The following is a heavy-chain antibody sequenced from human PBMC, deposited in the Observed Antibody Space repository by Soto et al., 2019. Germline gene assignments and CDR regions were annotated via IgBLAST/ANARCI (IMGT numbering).Heavy chain of an antibody. CDR2: INAGNGNT. Sequence: GASVKVSCKASGYTFTSYAMHWVRQAPGQRLEWMGWINAGNGNTKYSQKFQGRVTITRDTSASTAYMELSSLRSEDTAVYYCARSVGLHFRPLDYWGQGTLVTVSS. V-gene: IGHV1-3*01. CDR3: ARSVGLHFRPLDY. J-gene: IGHJ4*02. CDR1: GYTFTSYA. D-gene: IGHD3-16*01.